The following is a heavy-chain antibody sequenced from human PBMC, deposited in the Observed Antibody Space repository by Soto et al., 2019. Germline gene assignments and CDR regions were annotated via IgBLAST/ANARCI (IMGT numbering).Heavy chain of an antibody. D-gene: IGHD2-15*01. CDR1: GFSVFEYT. CDR3: ERDRVLGFCSGGSCAILAS. Sequence: GGSLRRSGAGSGFSVFEYTLYWVRQTPVEGLEWVAIMSDEGSKEHYAESVRGRFTISRDNSRNTLHLQMNSLRDEDTAVYFCERDRVLGFCSGGSCAILASWGQGALVTVPQ. V-gene: IGHV3-30*04. CDR2: MSDEGSKE. J-gene: IGHJ1*01.